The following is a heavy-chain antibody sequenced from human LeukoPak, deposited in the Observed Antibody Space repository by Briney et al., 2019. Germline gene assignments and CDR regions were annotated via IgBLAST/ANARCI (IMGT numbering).Heavy chain of an antibody. D-gene: IGHD6-13*01. J-gene: IGHJ4*02. CDR3: ASPGIAAAGTIHGGFDY. Sequence: GGSLRLSCAASGFTFSSYSMNWVRQAPGKGLEWVSYISSSSSYIYYADSVKGRFTISRDNAKNSLYLQMNSLRAEDTAVYYCASPGIAAAGTIHGGFDYWGQGTLVTVSS. CDR2: ISSSSSYI. V-gene: IGHV3-21*05. CDR1: GFTFSSYS.